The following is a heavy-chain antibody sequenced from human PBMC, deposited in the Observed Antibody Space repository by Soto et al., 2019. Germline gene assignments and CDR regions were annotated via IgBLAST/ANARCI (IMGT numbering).Heavy chain of an antibody. CDR1: VDSITTYY. J-gene: IGHJ6*02. V-gene: IGHV4-4*07. CDR3: ARYSNNWFQTEGMDV. CDR2: IDTSGNT. D-gene: IGHD6-13*01. Sequence: SETLSLTCTVSVDSITTYYWSWIRQPAGKGLEWIGRIDTSGNTNYNPSLKSRVTMSVDTSKKQFSLKLTSVTAADTAVYYCARYSNNWFQTEGMDVWGQGTKGT.